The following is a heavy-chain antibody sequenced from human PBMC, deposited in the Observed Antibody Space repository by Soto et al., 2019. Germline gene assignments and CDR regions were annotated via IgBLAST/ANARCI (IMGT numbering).Heavy chain of an antibody. CDR3: ARDLGYYESSGYFDY. CDR2: ISGDGSST. J-gene: IGHJ4*02. D-gene: IGHD3-22*01. CDR1: EFTFRSYW. V-gene: IGHV3-74*01. Sequence: GGSLRLSCAASEFTFRSYWMHWVRQSPGKGLVWVSRISGDGSSTNYADSVKGRFTISRDNAKNTVYLQIDSLRAEDTAVYYCARDLGYYESSGYFDYWGQGXLVTVSS.